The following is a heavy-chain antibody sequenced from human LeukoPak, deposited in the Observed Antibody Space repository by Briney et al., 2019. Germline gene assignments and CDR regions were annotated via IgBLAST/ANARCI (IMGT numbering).Heavy chain of an antibody. J-gene: IGHJ6*02. CDR1: GGSISSGGYS. D-gene: IGHD4-17*01. CDR2: IYHSGST. CDR3: ARAHGDYSMDV. Sequence: SETLSLTCAVSGGSISSGGYSWSWIRQPPGKGLEWIGYIYHSGSTYYNPSLKSRVTISVDRSKNQFSLKLSSVTAADTAVYYCARAHGDYSMDVWGQGTTVTVSS. V-gene: IGHV4-30-2*01.